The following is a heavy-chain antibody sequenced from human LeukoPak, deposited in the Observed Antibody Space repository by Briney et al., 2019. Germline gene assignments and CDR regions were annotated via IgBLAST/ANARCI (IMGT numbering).Heavy chain of an antibody. D-gene: IGHD2-15*01. CDR1: GGSINSYN. CDR2: IYYSGST. Sequence: SEPLCLTCTVSGGSINSYNWSWIRQPPGKGLEWIAYIYYSGSTNYNPSLNSRVTISVDTSKDPSSRKLSSVTAADTAVFYCASLDGSRGGSLYWGQGTLVTVLS. CDR3: ASLDGSRGGSLY. V-gene: IGHV4-59*08. J-gene: IGHJ4*02.